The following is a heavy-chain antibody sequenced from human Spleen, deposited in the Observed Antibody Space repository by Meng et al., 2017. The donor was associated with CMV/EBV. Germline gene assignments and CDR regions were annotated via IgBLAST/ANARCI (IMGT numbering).Heavy chain of an antibody. CDR2: IGGSGRNT. J-gene: IGHJ3*02. CDR3: AEVGATSDAFDI. D-gene: IGHD1-26*01. Sequence: GESLKISCAASGFTFNNYGMSWVRQAPGKGLEWVSGIGGSGRNTYYADFVKGRFTISRDNAKNSLYLQMNSLRAEDTAVYYCAEVGATSDAFDIWGQGTMVTVSS. V-gene: IGHV3-23*01. CDR1: GFTFNNYG.